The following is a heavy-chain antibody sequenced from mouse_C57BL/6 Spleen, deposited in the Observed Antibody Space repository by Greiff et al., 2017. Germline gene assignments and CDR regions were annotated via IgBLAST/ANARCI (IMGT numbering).Heavy chain of an antibody. CDR2: ISDGGSYT. CDR1: GFTFSSYA. V-gene: IGHV5-4*01. D-gene: IGHD2-2*01. J-gene: IGHJ4*01. CDR3: ARWGYGDYYAMDY. Sequence: EVQGVESGGGLVKPGGSLKLSCAASGFTFSSYAMSWVRQTPEKRLQWVATISDGGSYTSYPDNVKGRFTISRDNANNTLYLQMSHLKSEDTAMYYCARWGYGDYYAMDYWGQGTSVTVSS.